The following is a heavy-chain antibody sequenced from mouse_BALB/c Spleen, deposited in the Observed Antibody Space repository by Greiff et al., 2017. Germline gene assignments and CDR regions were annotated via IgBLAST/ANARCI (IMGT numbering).Heavy chain of an antibody. D-gene: IGHD2-1*01. V-gene: IGHV1-14*01. J-gene: IGHJ4*01. CDR2: INPYNDGT. Sequence: VQLKESGPELVKPGASVKMSCKASGYTFTSYVMHWVKQKPGQGLEWIGYINPYNDGTKYNEKFKGKATLTSDKSSSTAYMELSSLTSEDSAVYYCAREGGGNYFYAMDHWGQGTSVTVSS. CDR3: AREGGGNYFYAMDH. CDR1: GYTFTSYV.